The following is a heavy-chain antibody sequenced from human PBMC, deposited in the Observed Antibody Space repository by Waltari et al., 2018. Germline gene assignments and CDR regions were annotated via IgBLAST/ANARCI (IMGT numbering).Heavy chain of an antibody. CDR1: GFTFRTFW. J-gene: IGHJ4*02. V-gene: IGHV3-74*01. Sequence: EVQLVESGGGLVHPGGSLSLSCEASGFTFRTFWMHWVRHLPGKGLVWVSHIKPDGTSTDYGDSVEGRFTISRDNSKNTLYLQMNSLRAEDTAVYYCARDLRGEFDYWGQGTLVTVSS. CDR3: ARDLRGEFDY. CDR2: IKPDGTST. D-gene: IGHD3-16*01.